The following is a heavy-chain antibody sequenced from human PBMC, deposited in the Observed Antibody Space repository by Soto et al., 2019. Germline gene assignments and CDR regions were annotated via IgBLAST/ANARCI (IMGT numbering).Heavy chain of an antibody. J-gene: IGHJ4*02. CDR1: GFTFSSYA. Sequence: DVQMLESGGGLVQPEGSLRLSCAASGFTFSSYAMGWVRQGPGKGLEWVAVVSIGGSTHYADSVRGRFTISRDKSKNTLSLQINSLTAEDTAVYFCAKRRGDGGHFDYWGQGALVTVSS. D-gene: IGHD2-21*02. V-gene: IGHV3-23*01. CDR3: AKRRGDGGHFDY. CDR2: VSIGGST.